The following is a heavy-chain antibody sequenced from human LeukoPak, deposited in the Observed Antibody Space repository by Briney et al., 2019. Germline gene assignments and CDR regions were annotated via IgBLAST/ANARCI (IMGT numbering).Heavy chain of an antibody. CDR3: ARDPRYSYGPDYYYYYGMDV. J-gene: IGHJ6*02. V-gene: IGHV1-69*13. D-gene: IGHD5-18*01. CDR1: GGTFSSYA. CDR2: IIPIFVTA. Sequence: SVKVSCKASGGTFSSYAISWVRQAPGQGLEWMGGIIPIFVTANYAQKFQGRVTITADESTSTAYMELSSLRSEDTAVYYCARDPRYSYGPDYYYYYGMDVWGQGTTVTVSS.